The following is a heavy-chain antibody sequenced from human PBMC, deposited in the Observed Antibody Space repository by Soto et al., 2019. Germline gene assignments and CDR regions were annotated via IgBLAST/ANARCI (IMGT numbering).Heavy chain of an antibody. Sequence: ASVKVSCKTSGGTFSSYAISWVRQAPGQGLEWMGGIVPLFRTTNYAQKFQGRVTITADTSTYTVYMELSGPRSGDTAVYYCARGGYSSTWSNLLDRSGMDVWGQGTTVTVS. CDR2: IVPLFRTT. CDR3: ARGGYSSTWSNLLDRSGMDV. CDR1: GGTFSSYA. J-gene: IGHJ6*02. D-gene: IGHD6-13*01. V-gene: IGHV1-69*06.